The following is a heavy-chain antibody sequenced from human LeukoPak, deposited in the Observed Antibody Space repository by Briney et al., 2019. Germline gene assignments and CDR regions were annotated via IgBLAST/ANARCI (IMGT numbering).Heavy chain of an antibody. J-gene: IGHJ6*02. D-gene: IGHD3-10*01. Sequence: GGSLRLSCAASGFTFSSYSMNWVRQAPGKGLEWVSCISSSSSTIYYADSVKGRFTISRDNAKNSLYLQMNSLRAEDTAVYYCARTERSLWFGELRYYYYGMDVWGQGTTVTVSS. CDR3: ARTERSLWFGELRYYYYGMDV. CDR2: ISSSSSTI. CDR1: GFTFSSYS. V-gene: IGHV3-48*01.